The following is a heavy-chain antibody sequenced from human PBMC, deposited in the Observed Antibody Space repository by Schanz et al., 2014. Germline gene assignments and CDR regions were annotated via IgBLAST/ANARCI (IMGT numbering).Heavy chain of an antibody. Sequence: EVQLVESGGGLVQPGGSLRLSCAASGFTFSSYAMSWVRQAPGKGLEWVSTISASGGSTYYADSVKGRFTISRDYSKNTLYLQMSSLRAEDTVIYYCAKLSSSGRLAGYFDYWGQGALVTVSS. CDR2: ISASGGST. V-gene: IGHV3-23*04. J-gene: IGHJ4*02. CDR3: AKLSSSGRLAGYFDY. CDR1: GFTFSSYA. D-gene: IGHD6-19*01.